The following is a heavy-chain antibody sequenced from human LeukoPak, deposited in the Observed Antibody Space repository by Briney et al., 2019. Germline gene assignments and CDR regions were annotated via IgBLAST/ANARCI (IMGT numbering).Heavy chain of an antibody. J-gene: IGHJ4*02. V-gene: IGHV3-21*06. Sequence: GGSLRLSCAASGFTFKDYTMNWVRQSPGKGLQWVSYVSFGSSYISYADSLKGRFTISRDDAKSSVYLEMTSLRTDDTAVYYCARASTEYAVTDGFGTWGPGTLVTVSS. CDR2: VSFGSSYI. D-gene: IGHD4-17*01. CDR1: GFTFKDYT. CDR3: ARASTEYAVTDGFGT.